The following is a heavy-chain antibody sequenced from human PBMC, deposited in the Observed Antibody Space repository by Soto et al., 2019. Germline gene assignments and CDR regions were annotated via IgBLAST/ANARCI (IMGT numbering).Heavy chain of an antibody. CDR3: ARASYYDSSGYWRYYFDY. CDR1: GGTFSSYA. J-gene: IGHJ4*02. V-gene: IGHV1-69*12. Sequence: QVQLVQSGAEVKKPGSSVKVSCKASGGTFSSYAISWVRQAPGQGLEWMGGIIPIFGTANYAQKFQGRVTITAXEATXTXYMELSSLRSEDTAVYYCARASYYDSSGYWRYYFDYWGQGTLVTVSS. CDR2: IIPIFGTA. D-gene: IGHD3-22*01.